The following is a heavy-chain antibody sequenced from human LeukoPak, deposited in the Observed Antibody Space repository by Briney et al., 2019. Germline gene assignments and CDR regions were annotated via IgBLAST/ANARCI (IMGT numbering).Heavy chain of an antibody. CDR2: IYYSGST. D-gene: IGHD3-22*01. CDR1: GGSISSSSYY. CDR3: AIYYYDSSGYWGSFDY. J-gene: IGHJ4*02. V-gene: IGHV4-39*07. Sequence: SETLSLTCTVSGGSISSSSYYWVWLRQPPGQEREWIVRIYYSGSTYYNPSPKSRVTIPVDTSKNQFSLKLSSVTAADTAVYYCAIYYYDSSGYWGSFDYWGQGTLVTVSS.